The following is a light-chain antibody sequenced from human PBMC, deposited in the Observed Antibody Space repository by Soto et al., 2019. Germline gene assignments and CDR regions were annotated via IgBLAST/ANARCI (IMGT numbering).Light chain of an antibody. Sequence: VQMTQSPSTLSASVLDVVTIACLASQTLSVWLAWYQQKPGKAPNLLIYDVSTLGSGVPSRFSGSGSGTDFTLTIDNLQPDDFATYYCQQYNSDPLTFGGGTKVDIK. CDR3: QQYNSDPLT. V-gene: IGKV1-5*01. CDR2: DVS. J-gene: IGKJ4*01. CDR1: QTLSVW.